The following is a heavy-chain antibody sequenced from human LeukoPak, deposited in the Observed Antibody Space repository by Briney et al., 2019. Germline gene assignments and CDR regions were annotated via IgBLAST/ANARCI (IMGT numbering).Heavy chain of an antibody. Sequence: PTGGSLRLSCAASGFTVSSNYMSWVRQAPGKGLEWVSIIYSGGSTYYADSVEGRFTISRDDSKNTLYLQMNSLRAEDTAVYYCAADFPSVDWGQGTLVTVSS. J-gene: IGHJ4*02. D-gene: IGHD3-10*01. CDR1: GFTVSSNY. CDR3: AADFPSVD. V-gene: IGHV3-53*01. CDR2: IYSGGST.